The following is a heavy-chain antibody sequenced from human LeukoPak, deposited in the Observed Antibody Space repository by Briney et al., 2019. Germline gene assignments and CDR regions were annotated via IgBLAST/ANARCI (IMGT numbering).Heavy chain of an antibody. Sequence: PGGSLRLSSVGSGCTFSSYSMSWVRQAPGKGLEGVSYISISTSSINYADSVKGRFTISRDNAKNSLYLQMNSLRAEDTAVYYCAREVFHGSGRRFDSWGQGTLVTVSS. CDR2: ISISTSSI. CDR3: AREVFHGSGRRFDS. D-gene: IGHD3-10*01. V-gene: IGHV3-48*01. CDR1: GCTFSSYS. J-gene: IGHJ4*02.